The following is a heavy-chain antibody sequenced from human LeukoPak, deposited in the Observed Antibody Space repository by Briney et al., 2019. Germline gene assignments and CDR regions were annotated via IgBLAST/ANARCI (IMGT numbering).Heavy chain of an antibody. Sequence: GASAKVSCKASGYTFTGYYMHWVRQAPGQGLEWMGRINPNSGGTNYAQKFQGRVTMTRDTSISTAYMELSRLRSDDTAVYYCARDCSSTSCTDDAFDIWGQGTMVTVSS. J-gene: IGHJ3*02. CDR1: GYTFTGYY. D-gene: IGHD2-2*01. CDR3: ARDCSSTSCTDDAFDI. V-gene: IGHV1-2*06. CDR2: INPNSGGT.